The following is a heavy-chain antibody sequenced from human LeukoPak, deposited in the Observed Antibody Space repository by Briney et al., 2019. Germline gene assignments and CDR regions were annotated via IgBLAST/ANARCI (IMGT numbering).Heavy chain of an antibody. CDR2: MNPNSGNT. J-gene: IGHJ4*02. Sequence: ASVKVSCKASGYTFTSYDTNWVRQATGQGLEWMGWMNPNSGNTGYAQKFQGRVTMTRNTSISTAYMELSSLRSEDTAVYYCARRRRVCGGSCYSDYWGQGTLVTVSS. D-gene: IGHD2-15*01. V-gene: IGHV1-8*01. CDR1: GYTFTSYD. CDR3: ARRRRVCGGSCYSDY.